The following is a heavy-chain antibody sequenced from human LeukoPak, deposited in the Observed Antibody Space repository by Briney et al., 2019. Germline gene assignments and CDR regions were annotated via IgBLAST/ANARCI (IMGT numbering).Heavy chain of an antibody. J-gene: IGHJ4*02. Sequence: GGSLRLSCAASGFTSGFSFDDYGMNWVRQVPGKGLAWVSGISRDGGRTGYADSVQGRFTISRDNSRNSLHLQMNSLRVEDTAFYYCVKDSNYDFWSGYYKGFDNWGQGTLVTVSS. V-gene: IGHV3-20*04. CDR2: ISRDGGRT. D-gene: IGHD3-3*01. CDR1: GFSFDDYG. CDR3: VKDSNYDFWSGYYKGFDN.